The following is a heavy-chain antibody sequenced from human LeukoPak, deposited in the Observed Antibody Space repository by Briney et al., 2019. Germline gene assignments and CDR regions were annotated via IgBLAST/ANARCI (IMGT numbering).Heavy chain of an antibody. D-gene: IGHD3-10*01. CDR1: GYMFTGYY. J-gene: IGHJ4*02. Sequence: GASVKVSCKASGYMFTGYYMHWVRQAPGKGLEWMGGFDPEDGETIYAQKFQGRVTMTEDTSTDTAYMELSSLRSEDTAVYYCATGQRGVIDLFDYWGQGTLVTVSS. V-gene: IGHV1-24*01. CDR3: ATGQRGVIDLFDY. CDR2: FDPEDGET.